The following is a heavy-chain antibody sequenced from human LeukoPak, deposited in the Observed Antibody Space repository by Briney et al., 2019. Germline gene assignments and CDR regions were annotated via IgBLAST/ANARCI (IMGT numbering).Heavy chain of an antibody. J-gene: IGHJ4*02. CDR1: AFAFSSDW. Sequence: GGSLSLSCVGAAFAFSSDWMSGVRQARGRGLEWVASMHLDGYVRHYVDSVKGRFTISRDNAKNSMFMQMNSLRAEDTAVYYCARLFGGVTTFDYWGQGTLVSVSS. D-gene: IGHD4-17*01. CDR2: MHLDGYVR. V-gene: IGHV3-7*01. CDR3: ARLFGGVTTFDY.